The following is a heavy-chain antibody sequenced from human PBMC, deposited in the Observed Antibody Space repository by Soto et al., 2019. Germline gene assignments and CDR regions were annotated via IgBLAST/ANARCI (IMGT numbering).Heavy chain of an antibody. CDR2: IYYSGST. Sequence: QLQLQESGPGLVKPSETLSLTCTVSGGSISSSSYYWGWIRQPPGKGLEWIGSIYYSGSTYYNPSLKSPVTISVDTSKNQFSLKLSSVTAADTAVYYCRVWDGDASFYYYYGMDVWGQGTTVTVSS. CDR1: GGSISSSSYY. D-gene: IGHD4-17*01. V-gene: IGHV4-39*01. CDR3: RVWDGDASFYYYYGMDV. J-gene: IGHJ6*02.